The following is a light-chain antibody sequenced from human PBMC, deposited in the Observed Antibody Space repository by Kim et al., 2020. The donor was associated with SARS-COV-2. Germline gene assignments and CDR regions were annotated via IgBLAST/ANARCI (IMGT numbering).Light chain of an antibody. CDR3: QQRSNRPPLT. Sequence: SPGERATPPCRASQSVNTYLAGYQQNPGQAPSLLIYDASNSATSIPARFSGGGSGTDFTLTISSLEPEDFAVYYCQQRSNRPPLTFGQGTRLEIK. CDR1: QSVNTY. J-gene: IGKJ5*01. V-gene: IGKV3-11*01. CDR2: DAS.